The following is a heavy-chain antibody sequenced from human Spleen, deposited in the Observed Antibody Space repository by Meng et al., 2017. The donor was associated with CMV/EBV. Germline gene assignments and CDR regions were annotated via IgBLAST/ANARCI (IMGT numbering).Heavy chain of an antibody. J-gene: IGHJ6*02. D-gene: IGHD3-10*01. CDR2: INHSGST. V-gene: IGHV4-34*01. Sequence: GSLRLSCTVYGGSFNAYYYNWFRQAPGKGLEWIGEINHSGSTNYNPSLKSRVTISVDKSKNQFSLRLTSVTAADTAVYYCARGRTTYSYGPLRVWGQGTTVTVSS. CDR3: ARGRTTYSYGPLRV. CDR1: GGSFNAYY.